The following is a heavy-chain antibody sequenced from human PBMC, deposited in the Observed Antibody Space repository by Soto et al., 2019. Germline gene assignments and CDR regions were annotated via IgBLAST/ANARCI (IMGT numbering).Heavy chain of an antibody. Sequence: RASVKVSCKASGYTFTSYGISWVRQAPGQGLEWMGWISAYNGNTNYAQKLQGRVTMTTDTSTSTAYMELRSLRSDDTAVYYCARDSSGWYFQLTSAIDYWGQGTLVTVSS. V-gene: IGHV1-18*01. J-gene: IGHJ4*02. CDR3: ARDSSGWYFQLTSAIDY. D-gene: IGHD6-19*01. CDR2: ISAYNGNT. CDR1: GYTFTSYG.